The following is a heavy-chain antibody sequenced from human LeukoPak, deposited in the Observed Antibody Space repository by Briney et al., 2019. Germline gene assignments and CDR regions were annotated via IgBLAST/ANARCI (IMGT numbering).Heavy chain of an antibody. V-gene: IGHV1-2*02. D-gene: IGHD3-3*01. Sequence: ASVKVSCKASGYTFTDYYMHWVRQAPGQGLEWMGWIKPNSGGTNYAQKFQGRVTMTRDTSISTAYMELSRLRSDDTAVYYCTRTYYDFWSESRNYFFDYWGQGTLITVSS. CDR1: GYTFTDYY. CDR3: TRTYYDFWSESRNYFFDY. CDR2: IKPNSGGT. J-gene: IGHJ4*02.